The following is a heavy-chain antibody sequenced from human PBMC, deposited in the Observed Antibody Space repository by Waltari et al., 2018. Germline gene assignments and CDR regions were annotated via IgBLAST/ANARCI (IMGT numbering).Heavy chain of an antibody. CDR2: INAGNGNK. CDR1: GYTFTSYA. D-gene: IGHD3-22*01. J-gene: IGHJ4*02. Sequence: QVQLVQSGAEVKRPGASVKVSCKASGYTFTSYAMHWVRQAPGQRLEWMGWINAGNGNKKYSQEFQGRVTITRDTSASTAYMELSSLRSEDMAVYYCARGARDYYDSSGYYLDYWGQGTLVTVSS. CDR3: ARGARDYYDSSGYYLDY. V-gene: IGHV1-3*03.